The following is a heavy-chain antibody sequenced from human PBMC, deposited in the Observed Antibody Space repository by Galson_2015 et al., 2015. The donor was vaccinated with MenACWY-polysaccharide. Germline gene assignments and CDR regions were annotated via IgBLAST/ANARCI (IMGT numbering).Heavy chain of an antibody. CDR3: ARDSRYESSPDWPGWFDP. V-gene: IGHV1-3*01. J-gene: IGHJ5*02. CDR1: GYTFTSYA. CDR2: INAGNGNT. D-gene: IGHD5-12*01. Sequence: SVKVSCKASGYTFTSYAMHWVRQAPGQRLEWMGWINAGNGNTKYSQKFQGRVTITRDTSASTAYMELSSLRSEDTAVYYCARDSRYESSPDWPGWFDPWGQGTLVTVSS.